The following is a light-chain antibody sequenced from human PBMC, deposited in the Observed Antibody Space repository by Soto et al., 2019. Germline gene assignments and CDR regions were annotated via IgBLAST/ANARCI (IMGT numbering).Light chain of an antibody. Sequence: EIVLTQSPGTLSLSPGERATLSCRASQSVSSNFLAWYQQKPGKPPRLLMYGASSRATSIPDRFSGSGSGTDFTLTISRLEPEDFAVYYCQHYGPPRYTFGQGTKLEIK. CDR2: GAS. CDR3: QHYGPPRYT. CDR1: QSVSSNF. V-gene: IGKV3-20*01. J-gene: IGKJ2*01.